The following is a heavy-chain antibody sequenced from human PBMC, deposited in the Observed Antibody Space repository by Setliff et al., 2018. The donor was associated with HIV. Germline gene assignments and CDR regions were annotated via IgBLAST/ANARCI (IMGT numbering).Heavy chain of an antibody. CDR3: ARSPRIGVAGEFEY. Sequence: SETLSLTCTVSGGSISSYYWSWIRQPAGKGLEWIGRIYTSGSTNYNPSLNSRVTISVDTSKNQFSLKVTSVTAADTAVYYCARSPRIGVAGEFEYWGQGTLVTVPQ. CDR2: IYTSGST. V-gene: IGHV4-4*07. D-gene: IGHD6-19*01. J-gene: IGHJ4*02. CDR1: GGSISSYY.